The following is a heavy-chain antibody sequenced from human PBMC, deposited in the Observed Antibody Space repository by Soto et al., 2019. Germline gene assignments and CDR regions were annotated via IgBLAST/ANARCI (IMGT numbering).Heavy chain of an antibody. CDR2: IWYDGSNK. CDR3: ARRGIAVAGTPDY. J-gene: IGHJ4*02. D-gene: IGHD6-19*01. CDR1: GFTFSSYG. V-gene: IGHV3-33*01. Sequence: QVQLVESGGGVVQPGRSLRLSCAASGFTFSSYGMHWVRQAPGKGLEWVAVIWYDGSNKYYADSVKGRFTISRDNSKNTLYLQMNSLRAEDTAVYYCARRGIAVAGTPDYWGQGTLVTVSS.